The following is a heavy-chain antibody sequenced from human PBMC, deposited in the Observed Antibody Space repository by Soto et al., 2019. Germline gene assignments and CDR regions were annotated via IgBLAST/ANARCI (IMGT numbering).Heavy chain of an antibody. J-gene: IGHJ6*02. V-gene: IGHV3-74*01. D-gene: IGHD5-12*01. Sequence: EVQLVESGGGLVQPGGSLRLSCAASGFTVSSSWMHWVRQAPGKGLVWVSRINSDDSSTSYADSVKGRFTISRDNAKNTLYLQMNSLRAEDTAVYYCTRGHLLYSVYGYYYYGMDVWGQGTTVTVSS. CDR1: GFTVSSSW. CDR2: INSDDSST. CDR3: TRGHLLYSVYGYYYYGMDV.